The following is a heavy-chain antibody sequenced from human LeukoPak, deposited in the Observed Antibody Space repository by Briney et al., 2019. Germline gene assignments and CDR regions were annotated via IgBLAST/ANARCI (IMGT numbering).Heavy chain of an antibody. V-gene: IGHV3-33*01. CDR1: GFTFSNYG. D-gene: IGHD4-17*01. CDR2: IWFDGSKT. Sequence: GGSLRLSCDASGFTFSNYGMHWVRQAPGKGLEWVAVIWFDGSKTNYIESVRGRATISRDNSRATLSLQMNSLRVEDTAMYYCARYNGDYTAFDIWGQGTMVTVSS. J-gene: IGHJ3*02. CDR3: ARYNGDYTAFDI.